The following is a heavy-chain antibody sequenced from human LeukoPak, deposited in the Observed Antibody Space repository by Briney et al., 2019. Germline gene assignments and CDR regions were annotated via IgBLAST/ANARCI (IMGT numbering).Heavy chain of an antibody. Sequence: GGSLRLSCAASGFIFITYWMSWVRQAPGKGLXXXXXTKEDGSESHXXXSVKGRFTISRDNAKNSLYLQLNSLRAEDTAVYFCAKAGLLWFGESWMDVWGQGTTVTVSS. CDR3: AKAGLLWFGESWMDV. V-gene: IGHV3-7*01. CDR1: GFIFITYW. CDR2: TKEDGSES. D-gene: IGHD3-10*01. J-gene: IGHJ6*02.